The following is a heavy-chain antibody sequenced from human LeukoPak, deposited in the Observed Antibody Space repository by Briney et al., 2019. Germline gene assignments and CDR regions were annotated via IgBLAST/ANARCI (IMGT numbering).Heavy chain of an antibody. CDR3: ARVRSGYVKY. V-gene: IGHV4-61*01. CDR1: GGSVSSGSYY. Sequence: SETLSLTCTVSGGSVSSGSYYWSWIRQPPGKGLEWIGYIYYSGSTNYNPSLKSRVTISVDTSKNQFSLKLSSVTAADTAAYYCARVRSGYVKYWGQGTLVTVSS. D-gene: IGHD5-12*01. J-gene: IGHJ4*02. CDR2: IYYSGST.